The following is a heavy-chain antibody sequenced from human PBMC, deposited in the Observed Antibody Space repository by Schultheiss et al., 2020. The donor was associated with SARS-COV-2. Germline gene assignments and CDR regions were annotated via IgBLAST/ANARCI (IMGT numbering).Heavy chain of an antibody. Sequence: GGSLRLSCAASGFTFDGYAMHWVRQVPGKGLEWVSGVSGSGGSTHYADSVKGRFTMSRFTMSRDNSENTLYVQNEDTAVYYCARDGIAVWGQGTTVTVSS. CDR1: GFTFDGYA. CDR2: VSGSGGST. V-gene: IGHV3-23*01. CDR3: ARDGIAV. J-gene: IGHJ6*02.